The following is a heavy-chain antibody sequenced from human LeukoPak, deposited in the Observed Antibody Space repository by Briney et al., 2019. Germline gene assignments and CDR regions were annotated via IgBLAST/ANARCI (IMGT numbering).Heavy chain of an antibody. D-gene: IGHD2-8*02. CDR3: ARGSFSYRWDQRGDAFDI. Sequence: ASVKVSCKASGYTFTGYYMHWVRQAPGQGLEWMGWINPNSGGTNYAQKFQGRVTMTRDTSISTAYMELSRLRSDDTAVYYCARGSFSYRWDQRGDAFDIWGQGTMVTASS. CDR2: INPNSGGT. J-gene: IGHJ3*02. CDR1: GYTFTGYY. V-gene: IGHV1-2*02.